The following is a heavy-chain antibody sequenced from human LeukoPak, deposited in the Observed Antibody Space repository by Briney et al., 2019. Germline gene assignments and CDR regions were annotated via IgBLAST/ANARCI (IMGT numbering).Heavy chain of an antibody. D-gene: IGHD2-15*01. V-gene: IGHV4-59*01. CDR2: IYYSGST. Sequence: SETLSLTCTVSGGSISSYYWSWIRQPPEKGLEWIGYIYYSGSTNYNPSLKSRVTISVDTSKNQFSLKLSSVTAADTAVYYCARSAPAATPCYYGMDVWGQGTTVTVSS. CDR1: GGSISSYY. J-gene: IGHJ6*02. CDR3: ARSAPAATPCYYGMDV.